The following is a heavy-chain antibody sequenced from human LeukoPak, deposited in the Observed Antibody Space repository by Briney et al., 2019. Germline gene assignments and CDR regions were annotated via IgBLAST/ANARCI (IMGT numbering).Heavy chain of an antibody. Sequence: EASVNVSCKASGGTFSSYAISWVRQAPGQGLEWMGGIIPIFGTANYAQKFQGRVTITADESTGTAYMELSSLRSEDTAVYYCARERNDYGDYVSWFDPWGQGTLVTVSS. CDR3: ARERNDYGDYVSWFDP. D-gene: IGHD4-17*01. CDR1: GGTFSSYA. V-gene: IGHV1-69*13. CDR2: IIPIFGTA. J-gene: IGHJ5*02.